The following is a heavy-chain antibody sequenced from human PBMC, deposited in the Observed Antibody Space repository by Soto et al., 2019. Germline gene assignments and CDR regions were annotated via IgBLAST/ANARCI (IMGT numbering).Heavy chain of an antibody. Sequence: SETLSLTCTVSGGSISSGDYYWSWIRQPPGKGLEWIGYIYYSGSTYYSPSLKSRVTISVDTSKNQFSLKLSSVTAADTAVYYCARVPTYNTYYYGMDVWGQGTTVTVSS. D-gene: IGHD1-1*01. V-gene: IGHV4-30-4*01. J-gene: IGHJ6*02. CDR1: GGSISSGDYY. CDR2: IYYSGST. CDR3: ARVPTYNTYYYGMDV.